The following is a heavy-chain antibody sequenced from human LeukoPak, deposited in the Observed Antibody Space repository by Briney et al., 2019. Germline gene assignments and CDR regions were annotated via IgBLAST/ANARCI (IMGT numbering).Heavy chain of an antibody. CDR1: GGSISSSSYY. D-gene: IGHD2-15*01. CDR2: IYYSRST. V-gene: IGHV4-39*01. J-gene: IGHJ4*02. CDR3: ARRGAPDCSGGSCYKVDY. Sequence: SETLSLTCTVSGGSISSSSYYWGWIRQPPGKGLEWIGSIYYSRSTYYNPSLKSRVTISVDTSKNQFSLKLSSVTAADTAVYYCARRGAPDCSGGSCYKVDYWGQGTLVTVSS.